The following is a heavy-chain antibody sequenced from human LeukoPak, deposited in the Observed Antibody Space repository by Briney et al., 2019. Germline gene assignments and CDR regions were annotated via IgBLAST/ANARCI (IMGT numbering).Heavy chain of an antibody. CDR1: GYTLTSYD. V-gene: IGHV1-8*01. D-gene: IGHD3-3*01. CDR3: AGPTLEWLFDGMDV. Sequence: ASVTVSCKASGYTLTSYDINWVRQATGQGLEWMGWMNPNSGNTGYAQKFQGRVTMTSNTSLSTAYMELSSLRSEDTAVYYCAGPTLEWLFDGMDVWGQGTTVTVSS. CDR2: MNPNSGNT. J-gene: IGHJ6*02.